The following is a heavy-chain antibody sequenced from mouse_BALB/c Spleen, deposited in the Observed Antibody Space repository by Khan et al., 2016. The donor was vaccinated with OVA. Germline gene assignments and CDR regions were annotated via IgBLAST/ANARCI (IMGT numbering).Heavy chain of an antibody. CDR3: ARVYYRYDEGYWYFDV. V-gene: IGHV5-6-3*01. CDR2: INSNGGTS. D-gene: IGHD2-14*01. J-gene: IGHJ1*01. Sequence: EVALVESGGGLVQPGGSLKLSCAASGFTFSGYGMSWVRQTPDKRLELVATINSNGGTSYYPDSVKGRFTISRDYAKNTLHWQMSSLKSEDTARYSCARVYYRYDEGYWYFDVWGAGTTVTVSS. CDR1: GFTFSGYG.